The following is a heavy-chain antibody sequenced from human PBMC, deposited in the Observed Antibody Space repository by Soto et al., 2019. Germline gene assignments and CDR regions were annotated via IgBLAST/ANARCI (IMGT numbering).Heavy chain of an antibody. D-gene: IGHD6-6*01. Sequence: GGSLRLSCAASGFTFSNYEMNWVRQVPGKGLEWVSYISDTGGTEYYADSVKGRFTISRDNAKNSLYLQMNSLRAEDTAIYYCAREYSGSSFFDCWGQGTLVTVSS. CDR1: GFTFSNYE. J-gene: IGHJ4*02. V-gene: IGHV3-48*03. CDR2: ISDTGGTE. CDR3: AREYSGSSFFDC.